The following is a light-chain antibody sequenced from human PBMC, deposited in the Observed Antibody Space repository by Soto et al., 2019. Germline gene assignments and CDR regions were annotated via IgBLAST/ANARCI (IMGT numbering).Light chain of an antibody. CDR3: ASNLGLNTYV. CDR1: SSDVGTYNL. V-gene: IGLV2-23*02. Sequence: QSALTQPAPVSGSPGQSITISCTGTSSDVGTYNLVSWYQLHPGKVPKVIIYEVFRRPSGVSDRFSGSKSGNTASLTISGLQAEDEADYQCASNLGLNTYVFGTGTKLTVL. J-gene: IGLJ1*01. CDR2: EVF.